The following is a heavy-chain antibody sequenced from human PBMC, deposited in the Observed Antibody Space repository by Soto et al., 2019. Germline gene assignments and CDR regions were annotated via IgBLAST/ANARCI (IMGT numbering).Heavy chain of an antibody. CDR1: GYLFTAYS. J-gene: IGHJ1*01. D-gene: IGHD2-15*01. Sequence: WASVKVSCKASGYLFTAYSMHWVRVAPGQGLEWMGVVNPSGGSTKYAQNFQGRVTMTRDTSTTTIYMELSSLRSDDTAIYYCAREENCSGGTCYSEYFHRWGQGTLVTVYS. CDR3: AREENCSGGTCYSEYFHR. CDR2: VNPSGGST. V-gene: IGHV1-46*01.